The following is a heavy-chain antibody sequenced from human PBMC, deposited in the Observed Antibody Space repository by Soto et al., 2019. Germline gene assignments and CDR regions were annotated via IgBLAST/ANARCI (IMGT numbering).Heavy chain of an antibody. J-gene: IGHJ4*02. V-gene: IGHV1-69*06. CDR2: IIPIYASP. D-gene: IGHD3-9*01. CDR3: AVTVTGSRSPLAH. Sequence: SVKVSCKASGGTFSSNAISWVRQAPGQGLEWMGGIIPIYASPNYAQNFQGRVTVTADKATSTAYLELSRLKFADSAIYYCAVTVTGSRSPLAHWGQGTLVTVS. CDR1: GGTFSSNA.